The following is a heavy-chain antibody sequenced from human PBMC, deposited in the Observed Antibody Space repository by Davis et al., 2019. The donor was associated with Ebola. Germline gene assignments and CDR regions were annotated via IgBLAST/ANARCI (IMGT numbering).Heavy chain of an antibody. J-gene: IGHJ4*02. Sequence: MPLETLSLTCAVYGGSFSSYYWGWIRQSPGKGLEWIGSMYYSGSAFYNPSLKSRVTISVDKSKNQFSLKLSSVTAADTAVYYCATRGYSDGWPDYWGQGTLVIVSS. D-gene: IGHD6-19*01. CDR3: ATRGYSDGWPDY. CDR1: GGSFSSYY. CDR2: MYYSGSA. V-gene: IGHV4-39*07.